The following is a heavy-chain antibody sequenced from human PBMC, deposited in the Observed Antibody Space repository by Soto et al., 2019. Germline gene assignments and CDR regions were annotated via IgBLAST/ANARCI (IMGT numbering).Heavy chain of an antibody. V-gene: IGHV3-48*02. D-gene: IGHD3-10*01. J-gene: IGHJ4*02. CDR1: GFTFSSYS. CDR2: ISSSSSTI. CDR3: ASPNYYGSDGQFDY. Sequence: PGGSLRLSCAASGFTFSSYSMNWVRQAPGKGLEWVSYISSSSSTIYYADSVKGRFTISRDNAKNSLYLQMNSLRDEDTAVYYCASPNYYGSDGQFDYWGQGTLVTVSS.